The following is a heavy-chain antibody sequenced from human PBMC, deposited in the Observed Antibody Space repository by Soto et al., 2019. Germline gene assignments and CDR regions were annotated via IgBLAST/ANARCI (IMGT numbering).Heavy chain of an antibody. V-gene: IGHV1-69*13. Sequence: SVKVSCKASGGTFSSYAISWVGQAPGRGLEWMGGIIPIFGTANYAQKFQGRVTITADESTSTAYMELSSLRSEGRAVYYCARERGRHGVWIAYSHPFYYYYGMDVWGQGTTVTVSS. CDR1: GGTFSSYA. J-gene: IGHJ6*02. CDR3: ARERGRHGVWIAYSHPFYYYYGMDV. CDR2: IIPIFGTA. D-gene: IGHD3-3*01.